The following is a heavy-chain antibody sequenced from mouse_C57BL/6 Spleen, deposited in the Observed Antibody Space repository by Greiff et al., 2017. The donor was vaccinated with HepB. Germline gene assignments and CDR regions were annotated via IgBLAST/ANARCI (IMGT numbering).Heavy chain of an antibody. V-gene: IGHV14-1*01. Sequence: EVKLMESGAELVRPGASVKLSCTASGFNIKDYYMHWVKQRPEQGLEWLGRIDPEDGDTEYAPKFQGKATMTADTSSNTASLQLSSLTSEDTPVYYCTRKEDGNYEAYWGQGTLVTVSA. CDR1: GFNIKDYY. J-gene: IGHJ3*01. D-gene: IGHD2-1*01. CDR3: TRKEDGNYEAY. CDR2: IDPEDGDT.